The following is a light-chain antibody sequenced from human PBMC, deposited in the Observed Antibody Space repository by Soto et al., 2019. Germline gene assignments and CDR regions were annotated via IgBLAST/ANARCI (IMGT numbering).Light chain of an antibody. CDR1: NNDIGVYDF. J-gene: IGLJ1*01. Sequence: QSVLTQPPSASGSPGQSVTISCTGTNNDIGVYDFVYWYQQLPGTAPKVLIHSNNQRPSGVPDRFSGSKSGTSASLAISGLRSEDEADYYCAAWDDNLSTYVFGSGTKVTVL. V-gene: IGLV1-47*02. CDR2: SNN. CDR3: AAWDDNLSTYV.